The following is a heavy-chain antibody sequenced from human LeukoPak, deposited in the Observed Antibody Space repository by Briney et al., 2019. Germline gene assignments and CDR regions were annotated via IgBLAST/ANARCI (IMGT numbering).Heavy chain of an antibody. Sequence: SETLSLTCAVYGGSFSGYYWSWIRQPPGKGLEWIGEINHSGSTNYNPSLKSRVTISVDTSKNQFSLKLSSVTAADTAVYYCARRISTSWGYYMDVWGKGTTVTISS. CDR1: GGSFSGYY. J-gene: IGHJ6*03. CDR3: ARRISTSWGYYMDV. V-gene: IGHV4-34*01. D-gene: IGHD2-2*01. CDR2: INHSGST.